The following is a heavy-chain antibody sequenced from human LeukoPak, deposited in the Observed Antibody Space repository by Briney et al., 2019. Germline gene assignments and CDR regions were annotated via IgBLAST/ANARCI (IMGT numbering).Heavy chain of an antibody. CDR1: GVSISSSSYY. V-gene: IGHV4-39*01. CDR3: ASVIYGSGIPGY. CDR2: IYYSGST. D-gene: IGHD3-10*01. J-gene: IGHJ4*02. Sequence: SETLFLTCTVSGVSISSSSYYWGWIRQPPGKGLEWIGSIYYSGSTYYNPSLKSRVTISVDTSKNQFSLKLSSVTAADTAVYYCASVIYGSGIPGYWGQGTLVTVSS.